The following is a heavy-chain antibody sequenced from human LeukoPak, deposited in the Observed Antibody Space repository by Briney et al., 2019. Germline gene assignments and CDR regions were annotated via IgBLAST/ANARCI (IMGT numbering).Heavy chain of an antibody. D-gene: IGHD4-11*01. V-gene: IGHV4-59*01. Sequence: SETLSLTCTGSGDSISGYYWTLVRQPPGKGLEWIGYIYYSGSINYNPSLKSRLTISVDTSKNQFSLKLSSVTAADTAVYYCARLRGNYFPDYWGQGTLVTVSS. CDR1: GDSISGYY. CDR3: ARLRGNYFPDY. J-gene: IGHJ4*02. CDR2: IYYSGSI.